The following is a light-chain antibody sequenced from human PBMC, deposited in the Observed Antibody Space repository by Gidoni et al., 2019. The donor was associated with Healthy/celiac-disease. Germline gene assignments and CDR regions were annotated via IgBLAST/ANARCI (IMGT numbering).Light chain of an antibody. CDR3: HAYDSRLSGSV. V-gene: IGLV1-40*01. Sequence: QSLLTQPPSVSGAPGQRVTISCTARRSNIGAGDDVHWYQTLPGTAPTLLIYGNSNRPSGLPDRISCSASGTSTSLASTALQAEDEADYFSHAYDSRLSGSVFGGGTKLTVL. J-gene: IGLJ2*01. CDR2: GNS. CDR1: RSNIGAGDD.